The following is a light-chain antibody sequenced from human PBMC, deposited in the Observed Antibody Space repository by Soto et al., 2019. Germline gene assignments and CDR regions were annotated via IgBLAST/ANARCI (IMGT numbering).Light chain of an antibody. CDR2: DAS. CDR1: QSISSK. J-gene: IGKJ1*01. V-gene: IGKV3-15*01. CDR3: QQYNNWPRT. Sequence: EIVMTQSPATLSVSPGERATLSCRASQSISSKLAWYQQKGGQAPRLLIYDASTRATGIPARFSGSGSGTEITLTITSLQSEDFAVYYCQQYNNWPRTFGQGTKVEIK.